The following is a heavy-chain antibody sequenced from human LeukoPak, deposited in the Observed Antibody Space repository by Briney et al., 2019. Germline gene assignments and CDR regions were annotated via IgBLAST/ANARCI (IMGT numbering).Heavy chain of an antibody. J-gene: IGHJ3*02. Sequence: SETLSLTCTVSGGSISSYYWSWIRQPPGKGLGWIGCIYYSGSTNYNPSLKSRVAISVDTSKNQFSLKLSSVTAADTAVYYCASRDDAFDIWGQGTMVTVSS. CDR3: ASRDDAFDI. V-gene: IGHV4-59*01. CDR2: IYYSGST. CDR1: GGSISSYY.